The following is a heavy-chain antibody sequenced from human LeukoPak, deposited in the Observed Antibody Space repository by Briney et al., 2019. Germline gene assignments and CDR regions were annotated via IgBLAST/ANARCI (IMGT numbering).Heavy chain of an antibody. V-gene: IGHV3-21*01. CDR3: ISEVPVSDY. Sequence: GGSLTLSCAASGFTFSSYSLNWVRQAPGKGLERVSSINSSSSYIYYADPVKGRFIIFRDNAKNSLYLQMNILSAEDTAVYYCISEVPVSDYWGQGTLVTVSS. CDR1: GFTFSSYS. CDR2: INSSSSYI. J-gene: IGHJ4*02.